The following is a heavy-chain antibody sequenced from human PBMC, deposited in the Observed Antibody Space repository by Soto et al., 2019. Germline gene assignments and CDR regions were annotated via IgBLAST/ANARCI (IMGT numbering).Heavy chain of an antibody. J-gene: IGHJ4*02. D-gene: IGHD6-13*01. CDR1: GGTFSSYA. V-gene: IGHV1-69*12. CDR2: IIPIFGTA. CDR3: ARELGLEQQPHFDY. Sequence: QFQLVQSGAEVKKPGSSVKVSCKAFGGTFSSYAISWVRKAPGQGLEWMEGIIPIFGTANYAQKFQGRVTITADESTSTAYMELSSLRSEDTAVYYCARELGLEQQPHFDYWGQGTLVTVSS.